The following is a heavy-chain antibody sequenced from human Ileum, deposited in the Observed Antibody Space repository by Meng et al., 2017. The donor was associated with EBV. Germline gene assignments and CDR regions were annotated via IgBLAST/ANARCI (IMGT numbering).Heavy chain of an antibody. D-gene: IGHD3-22*01. J-gene: IGHJ4*02. CDR1: GYSISSTYV. CDR2: IYYSGST. Sequence: QLQGSCPRMVKPSDTLSLTCAVSGYSISSTYVWGWIRQPPGKGLEWIGYIYYSGSTSYNPSLKSRVTMSVDTSKNQFSLNLNSVTAVDTAVYYCARNVPGTSAYYDWGQGTLVTVSS. V-gene: IGHV4-28*01. CDR3: ARNVPGTSAYYD.